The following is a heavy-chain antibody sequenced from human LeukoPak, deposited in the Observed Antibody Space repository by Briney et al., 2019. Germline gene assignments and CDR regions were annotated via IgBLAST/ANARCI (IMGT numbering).Heavy chain of an antibody. J-gene: IGHJ4*02. D-gene: IGHD6-13*01. CDR1: GGTFSSYA. CDR2: IIPIFGTA. Sequence: VASLKVSCKASGGTFSSYAISWVRQTPGQGLEWMGKIIPIFGTANYAQKFQGRVTITADESTSTAYMELSSLRSEDTAVYYCARGWGSGIAAAGTGGDFDYWGQGTLVTVSS. V-gene: IGHV1-69*13. CDR3: ARGWGSGIAAAGTGGDFDY.